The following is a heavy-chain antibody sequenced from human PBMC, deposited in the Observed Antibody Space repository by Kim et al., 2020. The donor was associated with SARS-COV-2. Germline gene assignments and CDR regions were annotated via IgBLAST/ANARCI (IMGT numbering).Heavy chain of an antibody. J-gene: IGHJ6*02. V-gene: IGHV5-51*01. CDR2: IYPGDSDT. D-gene: IGHD2-8*01. CDR1: GYSFTSYW. Sequence: GESLKISCKGSGYSFTSYWIGWVRQMPGKGLEWMGIIYPGDSDTRYSPSFQGQVTISADKSISTAYLQWSSLKASDTAMYYCARHGYCTNGVCYHYGMDVWGQGTTVTVSS. CDR3: ARHGYCTNGVCYHYGMDV.